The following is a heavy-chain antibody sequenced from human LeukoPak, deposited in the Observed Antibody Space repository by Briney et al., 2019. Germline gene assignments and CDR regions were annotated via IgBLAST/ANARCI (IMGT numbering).Heavy chain of an antibody. D-gene: IGHD6-19*01. CDR3: AKAPSRAGNGWYQIDY. CDR1: GFTFSSSA. Sequence: PGGSLRLSCTASGFTFSSSAMSWVRQVPGKGLEWVSGISGSAGSTYYADSVKGRFTISRDNSKNTLYLQVSSLRAEDTAVYYCAKAPSRAGNGWYQIDYWGQGTLVTVSS. V-gene: IGHV3-23*01. CDR2: ISGSAGST. J-gene: IGHJ4*02.